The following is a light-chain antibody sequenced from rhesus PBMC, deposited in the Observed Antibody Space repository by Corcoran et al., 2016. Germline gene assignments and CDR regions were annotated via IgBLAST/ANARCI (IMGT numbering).Light chain of an antibody. Sequence: DIQMTQSPSSLSASVGDTVTITCRASQSINNWLAWYQQKPGKAPNLLIYKASTLQSGVPSRFSGFVSGKDFNHTISSLQSEDFATYYCQQYSSSPLTFGGGTKVELK. CDR2: KAS. V-gene: IGKV1-22*01. CDR3: QQYSSSPLT. CDR1: QSINNW. J-gene: IGKJ4*01.